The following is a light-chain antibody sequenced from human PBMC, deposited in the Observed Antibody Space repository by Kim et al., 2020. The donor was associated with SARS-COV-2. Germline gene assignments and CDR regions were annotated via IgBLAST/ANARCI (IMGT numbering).Light chain of an antibody. CDR1: SLGDYY. CDR3: NSRDSSGNHVV. Sequence: ALGQTVRFTSKGDSLGDYYASWYQQKPGQAPVLVIYGKNNRPSGIPDRFSGSSSGNTASLTITGAQAEDEADYYCNSRDSSGNHVVFGGGTQLTVL. CDR2: GKN. J-gene: IGLJ2*01. V-gene: IGLV3-19*01.